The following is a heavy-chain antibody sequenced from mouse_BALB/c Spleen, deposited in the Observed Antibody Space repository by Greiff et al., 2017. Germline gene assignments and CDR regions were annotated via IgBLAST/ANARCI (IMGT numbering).Heavy chain of an antibody. Sequence: QVQLQQSGPGLVAPSQSLSITCTVSGFSLSRYSVHWVSQPPGKGLEWLGMILGGGGTDYTSALKSRLSISKDNSKSQVFLKMNSLQTDDTAMYYCAQGGAMDYWGQGTSVTVSS. J-gene: IGHJ4*01. CDR1: GFSLSRYS. V-gene: IGHV2-6-4*01. CDR2: ILGGGGT. CDR3: AQGGAMDY.